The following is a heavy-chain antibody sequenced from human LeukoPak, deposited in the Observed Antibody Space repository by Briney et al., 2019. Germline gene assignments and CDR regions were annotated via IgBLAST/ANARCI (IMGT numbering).Heavy chain of an antibody. CDR3: AKGRYYGSGGTDFDY. CDR1: GFTFDNYA. CDR2: ISWNSGSI. V-gene: IGHV3-9*01. J-gene: IGHJ4*02. D-gene: IGHD3-22*01. Sequence: GGSLRLSCAASGFTFDNYAMHWVRQDPGKGVEWVSGISWNSGSIDYADSVKGRFTISRDNAKNSLYLQMNSLRTEDTALYYCAKGRYYGSGGTDFDYWGQGTLVTVSS.